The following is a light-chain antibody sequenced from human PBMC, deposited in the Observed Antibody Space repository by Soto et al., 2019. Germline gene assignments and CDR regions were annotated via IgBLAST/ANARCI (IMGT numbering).Light chain of an antibody. Sequence: EIVLIQSPATLSLSPGERATLSCRASPSVANFVAWYQQKPGQAPRLLIYGAFNRATGIPARFSGSGSGTHFTLTISSLEPEDAAVYYCQQRNVWPPVTFGQGTRLEIK. V-gene: IGKV3-11*01. CDR3: QQRNVWPPVT. CDR2: GAF. CDR1: PSVANF. J-gene: IGKJ5*01.